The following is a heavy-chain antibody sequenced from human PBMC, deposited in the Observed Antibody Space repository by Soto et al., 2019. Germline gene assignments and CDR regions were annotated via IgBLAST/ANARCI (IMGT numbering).Heavy chain of an antibody. V-gene: IGHV4-30-2*01. CDR3: ARHCSSTSCYSGGAFDI. D-gene: IGHD2-2*01. J-gene: IGHJ3*02. CDR2: IYHSGST. Sequence: SETLSLTCAVSGGSISSGGYSWSWIRQPPGKGLEWIGYIYHSGSTYYNPSIKSQVTLSVDRAKNLFSLKRSPVTDADTAVYYCARHCSSTSCYSGGAFDIWGQGTMVTVSS. CDR1: GGSISSGGYS.